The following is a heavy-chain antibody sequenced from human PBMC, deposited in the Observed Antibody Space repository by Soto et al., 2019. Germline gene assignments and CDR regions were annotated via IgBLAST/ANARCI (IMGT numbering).Heavy chain of an antibody. J-gene: IGHJ4*02. V-gene: IGHV3-30-3*01. Sequence: GGSLRLSCAASGFTFSSYAMHWVRQAPGKGLEWVAVTSYDGSNKYYADSVKGRFTISRDNSKNTLYLQMNSLRAEDTAVYYCARSIVVAYFDYWGQGTLVTVSS. D-gene: IGHD3-22*01. CDR1: GFTFSSYA. CDR2: TSYDGSNK. CDR3: ARSIVVAYFDY.